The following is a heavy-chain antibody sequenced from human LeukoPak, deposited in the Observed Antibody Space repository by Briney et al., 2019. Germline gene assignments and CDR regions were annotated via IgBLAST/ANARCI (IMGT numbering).Heavy chain of an antibody. J-gene: IGHJ6*02. D-gene: IGHD3-22*01. Sequence: SVKVSCKASGGTFSSYAISWVRQAPGQGLEWMGRIIPILGIANYAQKFQGRVTITADKSTSTAYMELSSLRSEDTAVYYCARDSGTMIVDPGSYGMDVWGQGTTVTVSS. CDR2: IIPILGIA. CDR3: ARDSGTMIVDPGSYGMDV. CDR1: GGTFSSYA. V-gene: IGHV1-69*04.